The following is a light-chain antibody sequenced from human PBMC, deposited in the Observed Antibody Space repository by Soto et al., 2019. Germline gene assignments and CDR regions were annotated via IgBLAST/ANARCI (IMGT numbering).Light chain of an antibody. CDR2: DAS. CDR1: QSVSSN. CDR3: QQFNNWPST. V-gene: IGKV3-15*01. Sequence: EIVMTQSPATLSVSPGERATLSCRASQSVSSNLAWYQQKPGQAPRLLIYDASTRATGIPARFSGSGSGTEFTLTISSLQSEDFEVYYCQQFNNWPSTFGQGAKLEIK. J-gene: IGKJ2*01.